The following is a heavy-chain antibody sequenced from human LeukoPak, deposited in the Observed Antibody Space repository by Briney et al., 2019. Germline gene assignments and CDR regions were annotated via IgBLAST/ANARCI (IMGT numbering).Heavy chain of an antibody. CDR1: GGSISSSSYY. J-gene: IGHJ4*02. V-gene: IGHV4-39*02. CDR3: AREQGDYYDSSGYYPY. CDR2: IYYSGST. Sequence: PSETLSLTCTVSGGSISSSSYYWGWIRQPPGRGLEWIGSIYYSGSTYYNPSLKSRVTISVDTSKNQFSLKLSSVTAADTAVYYCAREQGDYYDSSGYYPYWGQGTLVTVSS. D-gene: IGHD3-22*01.